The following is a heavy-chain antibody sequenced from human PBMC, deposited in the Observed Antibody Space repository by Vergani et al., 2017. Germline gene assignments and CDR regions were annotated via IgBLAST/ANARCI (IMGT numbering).Heavy chain of an antibody. Sequence: EVQLLESGGGLVQPGGSLRLSCAASGFTFSSYSMNWVRQAPGKGLEWVSSISSSSSYIYYADSVKGRFTISRDNAKNSLYLQMNSLRAEDTAVYYCARGWRDGYNFDYWGQGTLVTVSS. CDR2: ISSSSSYI. CDR1: GFTFSSYS. D-gene: IGHD5-24*01. V-gene: IGHV3-21*01. J-gene: IGHJ4*02. CDR3: ARGWRDGYNFDY.